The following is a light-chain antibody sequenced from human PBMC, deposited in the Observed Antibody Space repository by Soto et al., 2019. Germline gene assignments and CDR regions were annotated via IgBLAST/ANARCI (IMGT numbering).Light chain of an antibody. J-gene: IGKJ5*01. CDR2: DVS. V-gene: IGKV1-13*02. CDR1: QDIRGA. Sequence: AIQVTQSPSSLSASVGDRVTMTCRASQDIRGALAWYQQKSGKPPNLLIYDVSTLEGGVPSRFSGSGSGTEFTLTISSLQPEDFGTYYCQQFNSYPITFGHGTRLGIK. CDR3: QQFNSYPIT.